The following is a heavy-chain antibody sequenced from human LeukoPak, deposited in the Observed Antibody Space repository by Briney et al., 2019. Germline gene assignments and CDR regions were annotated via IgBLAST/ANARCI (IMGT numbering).Heavy chain of an antibody. CDR2: IIPILGIA. D-gene: IGHD5-12*01. J-gene: IGHJ4*02. V-gene: IGHV1-69*04. CDR1: GGTFSSYA. CDR3: AKSGYSGYDQLDY. Sequence: GASVKVSRKASGGTFSSYAISSVRQAPGQGREWMGRIIPILGIANYAQKFQGRVTITADKSTSTAYMELSSLRSEDTAVYYCAKSGYSGYDQLDYWGQGTLVTVSP.